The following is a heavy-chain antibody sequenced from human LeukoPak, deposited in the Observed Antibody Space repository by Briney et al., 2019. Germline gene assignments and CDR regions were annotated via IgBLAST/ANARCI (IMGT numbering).Heavy chain of an antibody. CDR1: GGSFSGYY. CDR2: INHSGST. D-gene: IGHD3-22*01. CDR3: ARGGWRSYYYDSSDVFDI. J-gene: IGHJ3*02. V-gene: IGHV4-34*01. Sequence: SSETLSLTCAVYGGSFSGYYWSWIRQPPGKGLEWIGEINHSGSTNYNPSLKSRVTISVDTPKNQFSLKLSSVTAADTAVYYCARGGWRSYYYDSSDVFDIWGQGTMVTVSS.